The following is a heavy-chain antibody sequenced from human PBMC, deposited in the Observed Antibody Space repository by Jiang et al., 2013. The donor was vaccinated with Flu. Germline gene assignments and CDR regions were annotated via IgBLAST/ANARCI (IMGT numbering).Heavy chain of an antibody. Sequence: GLLKPSETLSLTCTVSGGSISSYYWSWIRQPPGKGLEWIGYIYYSGSTNYNPSLKSRVTISVDTSKNQFSLKLSSVTAADTAVYYCASYQYGGFPFDYWGQGTLVTVSS. CDR2: IYYSGST. CDR1: GGSISSYY. CDR3: ASYQYGGFPFDY. D-gene: IGHD4-23*01. J-gene: IGHJ4*02. V-gene: IGHV4-59*01.